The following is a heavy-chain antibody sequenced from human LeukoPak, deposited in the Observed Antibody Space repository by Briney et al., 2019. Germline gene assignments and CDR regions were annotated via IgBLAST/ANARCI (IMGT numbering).Heavy chain of an antibody. CDR2: ISSSGSYI. J-gene: IGHJ4*02. CDR3: ARGSGVQVWSSLDY. CDR1: AFTFSSYS. Sequence: GGSLRLSCAASAFTFSSYSMNWVRQAPGKGLEWVSSISSSGSYIYYADSVKGRFAISRDNAKNSVHLPMNSLRAEDTAVYYCARGSGVQVWSSLDYWGQGTLVTVSS. V-gene: IGHV3-21*01. D-gene: IGHD5-18*01.